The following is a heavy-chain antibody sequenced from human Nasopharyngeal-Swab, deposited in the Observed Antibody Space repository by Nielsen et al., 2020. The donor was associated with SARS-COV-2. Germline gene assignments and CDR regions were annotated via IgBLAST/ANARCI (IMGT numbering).Heavy chain of an antibody. CDR3: ARVRRDGYNLHFDY. J-gene: IGHJ4*02. Sequence: VSQAPGKGLEWVSYISSSSSTIYYADSVKGRFTISRDNAKNSLYLQMNSLRAEDTAVYYCARVRRDGYNLHFDYWGQGTLVTVSS. V-gene: IGHV3-48*04. CDR2: ISSSSSTI. D-gene: IGHD5-24*01.